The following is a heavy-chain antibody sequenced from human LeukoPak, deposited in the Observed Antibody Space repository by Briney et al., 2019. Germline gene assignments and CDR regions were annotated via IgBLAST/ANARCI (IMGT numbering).Heavy chain of an antibody. CDR3: AKDFPHYYETSHSMDV. CDR2: ISVRVGTI. V-gene: IGHV3-48*03. J-gene: IGHJ6*02. Sequence: PVGSLRLSCAASGFDFSKYAMNWGRESAGTGLEWFAYISVRVGTIYYGDSAEGRFTISRDDAKNSLYLQMNSPRVEDTAIYYCAKDFPHYYETSHSMDVWGQGTTVTVS. D-gene: IGHD3-22*01. CDR1: GFDFSKYA.